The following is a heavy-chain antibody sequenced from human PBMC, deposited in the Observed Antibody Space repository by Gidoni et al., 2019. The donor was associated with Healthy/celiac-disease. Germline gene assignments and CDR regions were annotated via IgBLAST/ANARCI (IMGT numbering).Heavy chain of an antibody. CDR2: INPSGGST. D-gene: IGHD5-12*01. V-gene: IGHV1-46*01. CDR1: GYTFTSYY. CDR3: ARVDIVATSGDAFDI. J-gene: IGHJ3*02. Sequence: KKPGASVKVSCKASGYTFTSYYMHWVRQAPGQGLEWMGIINPSGGSTSYAQKFQGRVTMTRDTSTSTVYMELSSLRSEDTAVYYCARVDIVATSGDAFDIWGQGTMVTVSS.